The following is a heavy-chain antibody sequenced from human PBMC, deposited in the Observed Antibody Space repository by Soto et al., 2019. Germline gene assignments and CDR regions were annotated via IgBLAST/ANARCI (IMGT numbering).Heavy chain of an antibody. CDR1: GFTFSSYA. V-gene: IGHV3-30-3*01. Sequence: GGSLRLSCAASGFTFSSYAMHWVRQAPGEGLEWVAVISYDGSNKYYADSVKGRFTISRDNSKNTLYLQMNSLRAEDTAVYYCPRDKWDYSSSSGYYYGMDVWGQGTTVTVSS. D-gene: IGHD6-6*01. CDR3: PRDKWDYSSSSGYYYGMDV. J-gene: IGHJ6*02. CDR2: ISYDGSNK.